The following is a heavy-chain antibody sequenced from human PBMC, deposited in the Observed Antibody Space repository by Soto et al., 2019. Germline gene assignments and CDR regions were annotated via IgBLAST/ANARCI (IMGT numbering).Heavy chain of an antibody. J-gene: IGHJ3*02. D-gene: IGHD3-10*01. CDR2: ISSSSSYI. Sequence: GGSLRLSCAASGFTFSSYSMNWVRQAPGKGLEWVSSISSSSSYIYYADSVKGRFTISRDNAKNSLYLQMNSLRAEDTAVYYCARDIPTMVRGVKSGAFDIWGQGTMVTVSS. V-gene: IGHV3-21*01. CDR1: GFTFSSYS. CDR3: ARDIPTMVRGVKSGAFDI.